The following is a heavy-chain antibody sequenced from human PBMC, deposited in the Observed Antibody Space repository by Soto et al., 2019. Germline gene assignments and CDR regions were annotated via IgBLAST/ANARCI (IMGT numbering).Heavy chain of an antibody. J-gene: IGHJ2*01. CDR3: TRERWIYGDPKRYFDL. Sequence: GGSLRLSCSTSGFTFGDYGMTWFRQAPGKGLEWVGLIRSKSYGKTTEYAASATDRFTISRDDSKRIAYLQMNSLKADDTAVYYCTRERWIYGDPKRYFDLWGRGTLGTVSA. CDR1: GFTFGDYG. D-gene: IGHD4-17*01. V-gene: IGHV3-49*03. CDR2: IRSKSYGKTT.